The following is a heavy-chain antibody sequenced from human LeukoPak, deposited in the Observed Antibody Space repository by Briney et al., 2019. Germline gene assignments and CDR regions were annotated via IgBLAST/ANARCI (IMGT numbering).Heavy chain of an antibody. CDR1: GGSISSYH. V-gene: IGHV4-59*08. J-gene: IGHJ4*02. CDR3: ARGFRPTTVEFDY. Sequence: SETLSLTCTVSGGSISSYHWSWIRQPPGKGLEWIGYINYSGSTNYNPSLKSRVTISVDTSKNQFSLKLSSVTAADTAVYYCARGFRPTTVEFDYWGQGTLVTVSS. CDR2: INYSGST. D-gene: IGHD4-23*01.